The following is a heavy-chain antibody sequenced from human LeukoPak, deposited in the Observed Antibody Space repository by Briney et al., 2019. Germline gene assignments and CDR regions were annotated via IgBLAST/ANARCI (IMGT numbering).Heavy chain of an antibody. J-gene: IGHJ4*02. D-gene: IGHD6-13*01. V-gene: IGHV3-23*01. Sequence: PGGSLRLSCAASGFTVSSNYMSWVRQAPGKGLEWVSAISGSGGSTYYADSVKGRFTISRDNSKNTLYLQMNSLRAEDTAVYYCAKVRAGPFDYWGQGTLVTVSS. CDR3: AKVRAGPFDY. CDR2: ISGSGGST. CDR1: GFTVSSNY.